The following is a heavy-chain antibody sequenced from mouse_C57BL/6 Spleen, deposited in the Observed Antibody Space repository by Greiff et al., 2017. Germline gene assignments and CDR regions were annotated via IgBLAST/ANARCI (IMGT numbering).Heavy chain of an antibody. CDR1: GYAFSSYW. Sequence: QVQLKQSGAELVQPGASVKISCKASGYAFSSYWMNWVKQRPGQGLDWIGQIYPGDGDTNYNGKFKGTATLTADKSSSTAYMQLSSLTSDDSAVYFCAIWQGGYYYDAMDYWGQGTSVT. D-gene: IGHD2-3*01. CDR2: IYPGDGDT. J-gene: IGHJ4*01. CDR3: AIWQGGYYYDAMDY. V-gene: IGHV1-80*01.